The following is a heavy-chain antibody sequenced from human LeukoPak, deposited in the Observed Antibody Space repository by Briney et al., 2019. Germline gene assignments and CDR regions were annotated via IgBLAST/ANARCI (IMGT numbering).Heavy chain of an antibody. Sequence: GGSLRLSCAASGFSFNSYWMSWVRQAPGTGLEWVANIRQDGSERYYADSPKGRFTISRDNAKNSLYLQMNSLRAEDTAMYYCARDWSFDSDDYYLYGFDIWGQGTRVTVSS. CDR2: IRQDGSER. J-gene: IGHJ3*02. D-gene: IGHD3-22*01. V-gene: IGHV3-7*01. CDR1: GFSFNSYW. CDR3: ARDWSFDSDDYYLYGFDI.